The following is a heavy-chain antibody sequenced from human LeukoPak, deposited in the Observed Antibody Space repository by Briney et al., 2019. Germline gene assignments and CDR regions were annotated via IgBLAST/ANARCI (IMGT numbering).Heavy chain of an antibody. V-gene: IGHV3-30*18. CDR3: AKDFRVAEELWFGELWNAFDI. CDR2: ISSDGSNR. Sequence: GGPLRLSCAASGFTLSGYGMHWVRQAPDKGLEWVALISSDGSNRIYADSVKGRFSISRDNSKNTLYLQVNSLRIEDTAVYYCAKDFRVAEELWFGELWNAFDIWGQGIRVAVSS. J-gene: IGHJ3*02. CDR1: GFTLSGYG. D-gene: IGHD3-10*01.